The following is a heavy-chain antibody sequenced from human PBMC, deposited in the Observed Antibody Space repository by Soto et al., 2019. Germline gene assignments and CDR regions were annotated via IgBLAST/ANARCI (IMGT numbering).Heavy chain of an antibody. CDR1: GYSFADFG. D-gene: IGHD6-19*01. Sequence: QVQLLQSGPEVKKPGASVKVSCRASGYSFADFGLTCVRQATGQGLQWMGWISGFSGNANYAQHLQGRLTLTTDTSTITAFMALRTLTYDVTAGYYCARETKWVDDGSYYIVLDVWGPETTLTVSS. J-gene: IGHJ6*02. CDR2: ISGFSGNA. CDR3: ARETKWVDDGSYYIVLDV. V-gene: IGHV1-18*01.